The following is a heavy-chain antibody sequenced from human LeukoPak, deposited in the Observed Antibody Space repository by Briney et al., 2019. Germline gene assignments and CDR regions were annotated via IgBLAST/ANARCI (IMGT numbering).Heavy chain of an antibody. D-gene: IGHD1-26*01. Sequence: GGSLRLSCAASGFTFSRYSMNWVRQAPGKGLGWVSSISSSSSYIYYADSVKGRFTISRDNAKNSLYLQMNSLRAEDTAVYYCARQYSGSHSDYWGQGTLVTVSS. V-gene: IGHV3-21*01. CDR3: ARQYSGSHSDY. CDR1: GFTFSRYS. CDR2: ISSSSSYI. J-gene: IGHJ4*02.